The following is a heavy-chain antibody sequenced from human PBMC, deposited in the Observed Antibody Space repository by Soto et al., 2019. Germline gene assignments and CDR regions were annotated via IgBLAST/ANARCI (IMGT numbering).Heavy chain of an antibody. CDR2: IDPYDTGI. V-gene: IGHV3-74*01. J-gene: IGHJ4*02. Sequence: GGSLRLSCAASGFAFSSEWMHWVRQAPGKGLVWVSRIDPYDTGITYADSVKGRFTISRDNAKNTLYLQMNSLRAEDTAVYYCTSDTFGARDSWGQGTLVTVSS. CDR3: TSDTFGARDS. D-gene: IGHD2-15*01. CDR1: GFAFSSEW.